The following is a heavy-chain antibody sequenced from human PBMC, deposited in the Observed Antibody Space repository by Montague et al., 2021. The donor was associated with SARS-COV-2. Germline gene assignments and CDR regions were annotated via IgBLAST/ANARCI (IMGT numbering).Heavy chain of an antibody. CDR3: ARDTGGDADMDV. D-gene: IGHD1-14*01. CDR2: VYYSGST. CDR1: GGSINSYY. Sequence: SETLSLTCTVSGGSINSYYWSWIRQPPGKGLEWIGDVYYSGSTNYNPSLKSRVTISVDTSKNQFSLKVSSVTAADTAVYFCARDTGGDADMDVWGQGTTVTVSS. V-gene: IGHV4-59*01. J-gene: IGHJ6*02.